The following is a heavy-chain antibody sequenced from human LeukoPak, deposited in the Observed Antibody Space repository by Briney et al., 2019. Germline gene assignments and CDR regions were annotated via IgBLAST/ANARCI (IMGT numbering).Heavy chain of an antibody. CDR3: SRESGAYCPFGF. D-gene: IGHD1-26*01. J-gene: IGHJ4*02. CDR1: GGSISSYY. Sequence: PSETLSLTCTVSGGSISSYYWSWIRQPPGKGLEWIGNIYYSGSTNYNPSLKSRVTISVDTSKNQFSLNLTSVTAADTAVYYCSRESGAYCPFGFWGQGALVTVAS. CDR2: IYYSGST. V-gene: IGHV4-59*12.